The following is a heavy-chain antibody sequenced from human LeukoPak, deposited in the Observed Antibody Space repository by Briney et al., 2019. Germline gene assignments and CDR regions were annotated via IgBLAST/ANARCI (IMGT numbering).Heavy chain of an antibody. CDR1: GAPLSSYY. D-gene: IGHD1-26*01. J-gene: IGHJ4*02. CDR2: IYYDGST. CDR3: ARSRVIGASPYYCDY. V-gene: IGHV4-59*01. Sequence: SETLSLTCTVSGAPLSSYYWSWLRQPPGKGLEWIGYIYYDGSTNYNPSLQSRVTISVDTSKNQFSVKLSSVTAADTAVYYCARSRVIGASPYYCDYWGQGTLVTVSS.